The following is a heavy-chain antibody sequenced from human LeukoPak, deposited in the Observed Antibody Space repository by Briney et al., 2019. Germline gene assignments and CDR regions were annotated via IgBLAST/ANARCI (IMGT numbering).Heavy chain of an antibody. V-gene: IGHV4-39*07. J-gene: IGHJ4*02. CDR1: GGSISSSSYY. Sequence: SETLSLTCTVSGGSISSSSYYWGWIRQPPGKGLEWIGNIYYSGSTYYNPSLKSRVTISIDTSKNQFSLRLTSVTAADTAVYYCARGGGYASGLAHWGQGTLVTVSS. CDR3: ARGGGYASGLAH. D-gene: IGHD5-12*01. CDR2: IYYSGST.